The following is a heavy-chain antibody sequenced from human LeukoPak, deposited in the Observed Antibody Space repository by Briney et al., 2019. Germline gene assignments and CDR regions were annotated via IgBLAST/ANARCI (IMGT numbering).Heavy chain of an antibody. D-gene: IGHD6-13*01. V-gene: IGHV1-69*13. CDR2: IIPIFGTA. Sequence: ASVKVSWKASGGTFSSYDMSWVRQAPGQGVEWMGGIIPIFGTANYAQKFQGRVTITADESTSTAYMELSSLRSEDTAVYYCAHDRQQLAHYYGMDVWGQGTTVTVSS. CDR1: GGTFSSYD. CDR3: AHDRQQLAHYYGMDV. J-gene: IGHJ6*02.